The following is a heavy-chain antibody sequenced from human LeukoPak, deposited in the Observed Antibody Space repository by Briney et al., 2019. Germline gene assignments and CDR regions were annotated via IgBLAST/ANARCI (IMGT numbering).Heavy chain of an antibody. CDR1: GFTFSSFE. J-gene: IGHJ4*02. CDR3: ARTVDY. V-gene: IGHV3-48*03. Sequence: GGSLRLSCVASGFTFSSFEMNWVRKAPGKGLEWVSYISSSGNTKYYADSVKGRFIISRDNAKNSLHLQTNGPRPEDTAVYYCARTVDYSGPGTLVT. CDR2: ISSSGNTK.